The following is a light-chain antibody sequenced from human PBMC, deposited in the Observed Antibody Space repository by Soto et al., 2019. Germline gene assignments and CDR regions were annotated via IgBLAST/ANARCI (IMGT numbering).Light chain of an antibody. J-gene: IGKJ5*01. CDR2: ATS. Sequence: DSQMTQSPSPLSASVGDRVTITCRASQSISTWLAWYQQKPGKAPKSLIYATSNLQSGVPSRFSGSGFGTEFTLTISSLQPEDFATYYCQQYNTYPITFGQGTRLEIK. CDR1: QSISTW. V-gene: IGKV1D-16*01. CDR3: QQYNTYPIT.